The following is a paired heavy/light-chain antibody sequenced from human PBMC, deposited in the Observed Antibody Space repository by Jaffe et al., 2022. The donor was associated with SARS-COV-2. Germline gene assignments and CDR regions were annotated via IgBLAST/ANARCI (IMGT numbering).Light chain of an antibody. CDR1: SSDVGGYEY. CDR2: DVT. Sequence: QSALTQPASVSGSPGQSITISCTGTSSDVGGYEYVSWYQQHPDKAPKLVVYDVTNRPSGVSDRFSGSKSGNTASLTISGLQAEDEADYYCSSYTGSSTLVVFGGGTKLTVL. CDR3: SSYTGSSTLVV. V-gene: IGLV2-14*01. J-gene: IGLJ2*01.
Heavy chain of an antibody. D-gene: IGHD3-10*01. CDR2: INTNTGKP. CDR1: GYTFTNYA. Sequence: QVQLVQSGSELKKPGASVKVSCEASGYTFTNYAMNWVRQAPGQGLEWMGWINTNTGKPTYAQGFTGRFVFSLDTSVSTAYLQIGSLKTEDTAVYYCARDHMIREFIMTWGFDSWGQGTLVTVSS. V-gene: IGHV7-4-1*01. CDR3: ARDHMIREFIMTWGFDS. J-gene: IGHJ4*02.